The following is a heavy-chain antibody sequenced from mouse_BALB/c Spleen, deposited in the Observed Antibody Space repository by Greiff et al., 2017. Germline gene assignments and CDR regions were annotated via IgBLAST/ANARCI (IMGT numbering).Heavy chain of an antibody. V-gene: IGHV3-6*02. CDR3: ARMDYYGSSYAMDY. Sequence: EVKVEESGPGLVKPSQSLSLTCSVTGYSITSGYYWNWIRQFPGNKLEWMGYISYDGSNNYNPSLKNRISITRDTSKNQFFLKLNSVTTEDTATYYCARMDYYGSSYAMDYWGQGTSVTVSS. CDR2: ISYDGSN. D-gene: IGHD1-1*01. J-gene: IGHJ4*01. CDR1: GYSITSGYY.